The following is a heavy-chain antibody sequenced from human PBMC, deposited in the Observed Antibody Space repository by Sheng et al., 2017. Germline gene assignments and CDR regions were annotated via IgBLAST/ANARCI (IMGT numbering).Heavy chain of an antibody. CDR1: GFTFTSYG. V-gene: IGHV1-18*04. CDR3: ARKPHQGALDI. CDR2: ISANNGDT. J-gene: IGHJ3*02. Sequence: QVQLVQSGAEVKKPGASVKVPCKASGFTFTSYGFTWVRQAPGQGLEWMGWISANNGDTHYAQKVQDRVTLTTDTSTTTAYMELRSPSSDDTAVYYCARKPHQGALDIWGQGTVVTVSS.